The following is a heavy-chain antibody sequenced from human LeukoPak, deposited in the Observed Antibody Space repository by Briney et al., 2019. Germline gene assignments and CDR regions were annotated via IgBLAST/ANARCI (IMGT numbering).Heavy chain of an antibody. CDR1: GYSFTSYW. CDR3: ARQIAAAGKGYYYYGMDV. D-gene: IGHD6-13*01. J-gene: IGHJ6*02. CDR2: IYPGDSDT. Sequence: GESLKISCKGSGYSFTSYWIGWVRQTPGKGLEWMGIIYPGDSDTRYSPSFQGQVTISADKSISTAYLQWSSLKASDTAMYYCARQIAAAGKGYYYYGMDVWGQGTTVTVSS. V-gene: IGHV5-51*01.